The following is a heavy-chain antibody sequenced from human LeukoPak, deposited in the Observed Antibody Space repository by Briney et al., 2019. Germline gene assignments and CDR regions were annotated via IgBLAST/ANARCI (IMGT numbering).Heavy chain of an antibody. Sequence: GSSVKVSCKASGGTFSSYAISWVRQAPGQGLEWMGGIIPIFGTANYAQKFQGRVTITADESTSTAYMELSSLRSEDTAVYYCARVDCSGGSCYLGVNFDYWGQGTLVTVSS. V-gene: IGHV1-69*01. CDR2: IIPIFGTA. J-gene: IGHJ4*02. D-gene: IGHD2-15*01. CDR1: GGTFSSYA. CDR3: ARVDCSGGSCYLGVNFDY.